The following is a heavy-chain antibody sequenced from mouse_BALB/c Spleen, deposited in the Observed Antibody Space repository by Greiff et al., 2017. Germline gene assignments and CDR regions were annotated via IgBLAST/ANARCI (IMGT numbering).Heavy chain of an antibody. Sequence: EVQRVESGGGLVKPGGSLKLSCAASGFAFSSYDMSWVRQTPEKRLEWVAYISSGGGSTYYPDTVKGRFTISRDNAKNTLYLQMSSLKSEDTAMYYCARHGRYDGSYYAMDYWGQGTSVTVSS. D-gene: IGHD2-14*01. V-gene: IGHV5-12-1*01. J-gene: IGHJ4*01. CDR2: ISSGGGST. CDR1: GFAFSSYD. CDR3: ARHGRYDGSYYAMDY.